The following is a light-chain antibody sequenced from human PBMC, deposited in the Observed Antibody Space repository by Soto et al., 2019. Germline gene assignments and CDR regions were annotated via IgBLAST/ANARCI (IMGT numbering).Light chain of an antibody. Sequence: ETVLTQSPATLSLSPGESATLSCRASQTASRFFAWYQQKPGQSPRLLIYGVSNRATGVPARFSASGSGTDFTLSISSLEPEDSAVYYCQQRFTWPLTFGGGTKVEIK. CDR3: QQRFTWPLT. V-gene: IGKV3-11*01. CDR2: GVS. CDR1: QTASRF. J-gene: IGKJ4*01.